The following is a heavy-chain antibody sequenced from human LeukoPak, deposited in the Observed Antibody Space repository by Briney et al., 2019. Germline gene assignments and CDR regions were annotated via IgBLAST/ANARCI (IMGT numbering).Heavy chain of an antibody. CDR2: IYYSGST. J-gene: IGHJ4*02. V-gene: IGHV4-61*01. Sequence: SETLSLTCTVSGGSVSSGSYYWSWIRQPPGKGLEWIGYIYYSGSTNYNPSLKSRVTISVDTSKNQFSLKLSSVTAADTAVYYCARDRGQWLVPFDCWGQGTLVTVSS. CDR3: ARDRGQWLVPFDC. CDR1: GGSVSSGSYY. D-gene: IGHD6-19*01.